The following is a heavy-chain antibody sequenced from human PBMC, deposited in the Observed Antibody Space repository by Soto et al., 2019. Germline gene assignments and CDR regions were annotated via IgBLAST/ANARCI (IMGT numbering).Heavy chain of an antibody. Sequence: QGTLKESGPTLVKPTQTLTLTCSFSGFSLSTSGVGVGWIRQSPGKALEWLALIYWSGDENYRPSLMSRLGYIKASSKNHVVRVMTDMDPVDTATFYCARGLATLPVFAFDIWGQGTMVTVSS. J-gene: IGHJ3*02. CDR3: ARGLATLPVFAFDI. CDR1: GFSLSTSGVG. D-gene: IGHD6-6*01. CDR2: IYWSGDE. V-gene: IGHV2-5*01.